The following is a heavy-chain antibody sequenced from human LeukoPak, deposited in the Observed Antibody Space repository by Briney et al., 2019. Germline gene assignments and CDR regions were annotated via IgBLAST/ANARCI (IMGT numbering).Heavy chain of an antibody. CDR3: ATTRYGDYRRFDY. J-gene: IGHJ4*02. CDR2: ISYDGSNK. Sequence: GGCLRLSCAASGFTSSSYGMHWVRQAPGKGLEWVAVISYDGSNKYYADSVKGRFTISRDNSKNTLYLQMNSLRAEDTAVYYCATTRYGDYRRFDYWGQGTLVTVSS. CDR1: GFTSSSYG. D-gene: IGHD4-17*01. V-gene: IGHV3-30*03.